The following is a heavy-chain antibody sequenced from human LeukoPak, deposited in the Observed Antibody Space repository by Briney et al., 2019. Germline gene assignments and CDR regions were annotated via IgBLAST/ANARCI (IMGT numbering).Heavy chain of an antibody. CDR1: GGSFSGCY. V-gene: IGHV4-34*01. CDR3: ARGFIAVAAPGWFDP. Sequence: SETLSLTCAVYGGSFSGCYWSWIRQPPGKGLEWIGEINHSGSTNYNPSLKSRVTISVDTSKNQFSLKLSSVTAADTAVYYCARGFIAVAAPGWFDPWGQGTLVTVSS. CDR2: INHSGST. J-gene: IGHJ5*02. D-gene: IGHD6-19*01.